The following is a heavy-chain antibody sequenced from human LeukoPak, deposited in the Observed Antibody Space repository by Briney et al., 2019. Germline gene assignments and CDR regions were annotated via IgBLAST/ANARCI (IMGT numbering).Heavy chain of an antibody. J-gene: IGHJ4*02. CDR1: GFTFSSYG. CDR2: ISYDGSNR. D-gene: IGHD5-18*01. Sequence: GGSLRLSCAASGFTFSSYGMHWVRQAPAKGLAWVAVISYDGSNRYYADSVKGRFTISRDNSKNTLYLQMNSLRAEDTAVYYCAKGIKWIQLWLSFDYWGQGTLVTVSS. CDR3: AKGIKWIQLWLSFDY. V-gene: IGHV3-30*18.